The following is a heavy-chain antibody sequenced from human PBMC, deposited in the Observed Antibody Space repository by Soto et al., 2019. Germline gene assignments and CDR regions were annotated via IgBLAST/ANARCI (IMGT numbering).Heavy chain of an antibody. CDR3: ARELHYYDSSGYYDY. J-gene: IGHJ4*02. D-gene: IGHD3-22*01. Sequence: APVKVSCKASGYTFTSYAMHWVRQAPGQRLEWMGWINAGNGNTKYSQKFQGRVTITRDTSASTAYMELSSLRSEDTAVYYCARELHYYDSSGYYDYWGQGTLVTVSS. CDR2: INAGNGNT. CDR1: GYTFTSYA. V-gene: IGHV1-3*01.